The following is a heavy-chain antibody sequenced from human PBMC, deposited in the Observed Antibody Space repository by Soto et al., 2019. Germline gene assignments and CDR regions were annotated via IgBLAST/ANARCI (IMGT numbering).Heavy chain of an antibody. Sequence: QVQLVESGGGVVQPGRSLRLSCAASGFTFSSYGMHWVRQAPGKGLEWVAVIGYDGSNKYYADSVKGRFTISRDNSKNTQYLQMNSLRAEDTAVYYCARDIDRGRSSWYVSDYWGQGTLVTVSS. J-gene: IGHJ4*02. CDR1: GFTFSSYG. D-gene: IGHD6-13*01. CDR2: IGYDGSNK. CDR3: ARDIDRGRSSWYVSDY. V-gene: IGHV3-33*01.